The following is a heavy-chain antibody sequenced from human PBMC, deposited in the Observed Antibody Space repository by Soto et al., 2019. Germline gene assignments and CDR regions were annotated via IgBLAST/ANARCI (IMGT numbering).Heavy chain of an antibody. Sequence: QVQLVESGGGAVQPGASLRLSCVASGFDFTYYAMHWVRQAPGKGLESVAVMSSDGSKIHHTDSVKGRFTISRDNSKNTLYLQMNSLRKEDTAVYFCAKDEGVGGTLGLFDYWGQGILVSVSS. CDR3: AKDEGVGGTLGLFDY. D-gene: IGHD1-26*01. CDR2: MSSDGSKI. CDR1: GFDFTYYA. V-gene: IGHV3-30*18. J-gene: IGHJ4*02.